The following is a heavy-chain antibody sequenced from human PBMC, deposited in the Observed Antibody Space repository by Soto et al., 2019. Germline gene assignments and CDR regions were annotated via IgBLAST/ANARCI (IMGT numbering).Heavy chain of an antibody. J-gene: IGHJ6*03. V-gene: IGHV3-48*01. D-gene: IGHD1-1*01. Sequence: GGSLRLSCVASGFSFSSYSMNWVRQAPGKGLEWVSYIRSTSATIYYVDSVKGRFTVSRDNAQDSLYLQMDSLRVEDTAVYYCTRDPGTTTRYNLDLWGKGTTVTVSS. CDR1: GFSFSSYS. CDR3: TRDPGTTTRYNLDL. CDR2: IRSTSATI.